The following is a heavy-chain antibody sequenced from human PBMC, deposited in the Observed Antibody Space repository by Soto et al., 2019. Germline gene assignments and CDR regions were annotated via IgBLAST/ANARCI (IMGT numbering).Heavy chain of an antibody. J-gene: IGHJ4*02. CDR1: GGSISSGDYY. CDR2: IYYSGST. V-gene: IGHV4-30-4*01. CDR3: ARCTRFWSGYYGVDY. Sequence: KPSETLSLTCTVSGGSISSGDYYWSWIRQPPGKGLEWIGYIYYSGSTYYNPSLKSRVTISVDTSKNQFSLKLSSVTAADTAVYYCARCTRFWSGYYGVDYWGQGTLVTVSS. D-gene: IGHD3-3*01.